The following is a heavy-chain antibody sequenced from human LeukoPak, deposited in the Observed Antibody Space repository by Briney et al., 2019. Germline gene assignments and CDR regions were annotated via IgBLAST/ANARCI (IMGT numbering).Heavy chain of an antibody. V-gene: IGHV3-23*01. CDR2: ISGGGGST. Sequence: GGSLRLSCAASGFIFSSYAMTWVRQAPGKGLEWVSGISGGGGSTYYADSVKGRFTISRDNSKNTLYLQMNSLRAEDTAVYYCAKEAYRFSGYLNGDWGQGNLVTVSS. D-gene: IGHD7-27*01. CDR1: GFIFSSYA. J-gene: IGHJ4*02. CDR3: AKEAYRFSGYLNGD.